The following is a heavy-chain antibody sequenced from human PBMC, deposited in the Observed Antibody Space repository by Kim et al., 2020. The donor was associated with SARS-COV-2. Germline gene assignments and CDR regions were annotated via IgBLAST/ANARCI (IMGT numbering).Heavy chain of an antibody. CDR3: ARDQSEQQLDY. CDR1: GFTFSSYG. CDR2: IWYDGSNK. Sequence: GGSLRLSCAASGFTFSSYGMHWVRQAPGKGLEWVAVIWYDGSNKYYADSVKGRFTISRDNSKNTLYLQMNSLRAEDTAVYYCARDQSEQQLDYWGQGTLVTVSS. J-gene: IGHJ4*02. V-gene: IGHV3-33*01. D-gene: IGHD6-13*01.